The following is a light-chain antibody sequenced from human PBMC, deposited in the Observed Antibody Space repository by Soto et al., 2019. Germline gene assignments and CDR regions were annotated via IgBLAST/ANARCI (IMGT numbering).Light chain of an antibody. CDR1: TSDVGSGNF. Sequence: QSALTQPASVSGSPGQSITISCTGTTSDVGSGNFVSWYQQRPGKAPKLMIYDVSNRPSGVSDRFSASKSGNTASLTISGLQAEDEADYYCNSYTSGGTYVFGTGTKLTVL. CDR3: NSYTSGGTYV. V-gene: IGLV2-14*03. CDR2: DVS. J-gene: IGLJ1*01.